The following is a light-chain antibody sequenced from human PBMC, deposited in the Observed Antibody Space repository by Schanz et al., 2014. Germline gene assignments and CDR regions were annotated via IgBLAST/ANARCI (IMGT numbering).Light chain of an antibody. J-gene: IGKJ1*01. Sequence: EIVMTQSPATLSVSPGERATLSCRASQSVSDNLAWYQQKPGQAPSLLIYGASTRATGIPARFSGSGFGTEFTLTISSLQSEDFAVYYCQQYNNWPPWTFGQGTQVEIK. CDR2: GAS. CDR3: QQYNNWPPWT. CDR1: QSVSDN. V-gene: IGKV3-15*01.